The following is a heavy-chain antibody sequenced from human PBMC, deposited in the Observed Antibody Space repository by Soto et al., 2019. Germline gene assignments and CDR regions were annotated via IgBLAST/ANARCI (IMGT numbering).Heavy chain of an antibody. D-gene: IGHD1-7*01. J-gene: IGHJ6*02. CDR3: AKDGRSQLELLYLHNYYYYGMDV. V-gene: IGHV3-23*04. Sequence: VQLVESGGGLVKPGGSLRLSCAASEFTFSSFGMSWVRQAPGKGLEWVSGISISGGNTYYADSVKGRFTISRDNSKNTLYLQMNSLRAEDTAVYFCAKDGRSQLELLYLHNYYYYGMDVWGQGTTVTVSS. CDR2: ISISGGNT. CDR1: EFTFSSFG.